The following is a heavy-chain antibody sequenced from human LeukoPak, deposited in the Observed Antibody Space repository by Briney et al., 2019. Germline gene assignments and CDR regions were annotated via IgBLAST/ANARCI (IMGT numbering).Heavy chain of an antibody. Sequence: GGSLRLSCAASGFTLSDYYMSWIRQAPGRGLQWVSYISGDGSVIYYADSVKGRFTISRDNARNSLFLQMNSLRAEDTAVYYXXXSSTPPRDFWGQGTLVTVSS. V-gene: IGHV3-11*01. CDR1: GFTLSDYY. J-gene: IGHJ4*02. CDR2: ISGDGSVI. CDR3: XXSSTPPRDF. D-gene: IGHD6-6*01.